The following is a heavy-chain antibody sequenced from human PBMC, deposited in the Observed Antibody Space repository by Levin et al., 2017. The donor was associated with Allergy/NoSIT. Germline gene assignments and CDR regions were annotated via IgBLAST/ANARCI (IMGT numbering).Heavy chain of an antibody. CDR1: GFTFSSYG. CDR2: IWYDGSNK. D-gene: IGHD2-15*01. Sequence: GESLKISCAASGFTFSSYGMHWVRQAPGKGLEWVAVIWYDGSNKYYADSVKGRFTISRDNSKNTLYLQMNSLRAEDTAVYYCARAVSCSGGSCSNPNLFDYWGQGTLVTVSS. V-gene: IGHV3-33*01. J-gene: IGHJ4*02. CDR3: ARAVSCSGGSCSNPNLFDY.